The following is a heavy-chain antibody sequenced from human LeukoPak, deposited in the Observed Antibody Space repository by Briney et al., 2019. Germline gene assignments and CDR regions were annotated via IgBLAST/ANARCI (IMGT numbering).Heavy chain of an antibody. CDR3: ARGPAGDY. V-gene: IGHV1-8*01. CDR1: GCTFTSYD. Sequence: ASVKVSCKASGCTFTSYDICWVRQATGQGLEWMGWMNPNSGDTGYAQKFQGRVTMTRDTSISTAYMELSSLRSDDTAVYYCARGPAGDYWGQGTLVTVSS. CDR2: MNPNSGDT. J-gene: IGHJ4*02.